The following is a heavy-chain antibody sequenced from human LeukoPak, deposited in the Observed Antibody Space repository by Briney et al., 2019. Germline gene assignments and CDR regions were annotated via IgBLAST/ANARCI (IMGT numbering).Heavy chain of an antibody. CDR2: IGGDGVA. Sequence: GGSLRLSCAASGFTFTNHPMNWVRQAPGKGLEWVSYIGGDGVAFYADSVKGRFTISRDNAKNSLYLQMNSLRAEDTAVYYCARDSGLRRRDPIDYWGQGTLVTVSS. D-gene: IGHD6-25*01. CDR1: GFTFTNHP. V-gene: IGHV3-69-1*01. J-gene: IGHJ4*02. CDR3: ARDSGLRRRDPIDY.